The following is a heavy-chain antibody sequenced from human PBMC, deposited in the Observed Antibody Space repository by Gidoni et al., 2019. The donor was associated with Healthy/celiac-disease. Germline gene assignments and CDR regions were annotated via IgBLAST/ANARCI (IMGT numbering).Heavy chain of an antibody. V-gene: IGHV4-38-2*01. Sequence: QVQLQESGPGLVKPSETLSLTCAVSGYSISSGYYWGWIRQPPGKGLEWIGSIYHSGSTYYNPSLKSRVTISVDTSKNQFSLKLSSVTAADTAVYYCASSGIAAAGTLYWGQGTLVTVSS. CDR3: ASSGIAAAGTLY. CDR2: IYHSGST. D-gene: IGHD6-13*01. J-gene: IGHJ4*02. CDR1: GYSISSGYY.